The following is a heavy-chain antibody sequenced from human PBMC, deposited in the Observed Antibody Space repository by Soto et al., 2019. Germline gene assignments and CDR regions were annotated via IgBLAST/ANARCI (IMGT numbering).Heavy chain of an antibody. J-gene: IGHJ4*02. CDR1: GGSFSGYY. CDR3: ARQDGSGSYYI. V-gene: IGHV4-34*01. Sequence: SETLSLTCAVYGGSFSGYYWSWIRQPPGKGLEWIGEINHSGSTNYNPSLKSRVTISVDTSKNQFSLKLSSVTAADTAVYYCARQDGSGSYYIWGQGTLVTVSS. D-gene: IGHD3-10*01. CDR2: INHSGST.